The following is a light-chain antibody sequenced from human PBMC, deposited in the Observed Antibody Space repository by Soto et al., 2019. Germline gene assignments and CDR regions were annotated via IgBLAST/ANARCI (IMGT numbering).Light chain of an antibody. CDR1: QSISSK. J-gene: IGKJ2*01. V-gene: IGKV3-15*01. CDR2: DAS. Sequence: EIVMTQSPATVSVSPGERGTLSCRASQSISSKLAWYQQKPGQAPRLLIYDASVRATGIPARFSGSGSGAEFTLTISSLQSEDFAVYYCQQYSNWPYTFGQGTKLE. CDR3: QQYSNWPYT.